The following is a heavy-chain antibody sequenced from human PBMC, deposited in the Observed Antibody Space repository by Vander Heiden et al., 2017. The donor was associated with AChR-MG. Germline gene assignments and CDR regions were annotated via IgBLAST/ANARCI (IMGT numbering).Heavy chain of an antibody. CDR1: GFTFSSYS. CDR3: ARGSRDDAFDI. CDR2: ISSSSSYI. Sequence: EVQLVESGGGLVKPGGSLRLSCSASGFTFSSYSMNWVRQAPGKGLEWVSSISSSSSYIYYADSVKGRFTISRDNAKNSLYLQMNSLRAEDTAVYYCARGSRDDAFDIWGQGTMVTVSS. D-gene: IGHD6-13*01. J-gene: IGHJ3*02. V-gene: IGHV3-21*01.